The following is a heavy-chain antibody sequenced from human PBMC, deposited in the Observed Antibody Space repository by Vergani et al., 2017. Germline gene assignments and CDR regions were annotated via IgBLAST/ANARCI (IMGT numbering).Heavy chain of an antibody. CDR3: ARERHLRLLEWLCRGYMDV. Sequence: EVQLVESGGGLVQPGGSLRLSCAASGFTFSSYWMHWVRQAPGKGLVWVSRINSDGSSTSYADSVKGRFTISRDNAKNTLYLQMNSLRAEDMAVYYCARERHLRLLEWLCRGYMDVWGKGTTVTVSS. CDR2: INSDGSST. V-gene: IGHV3-74*01. J-gene: IGHJ6*03. CDR1: GFTFSSYW. D-gene: IGHD3-3*01.